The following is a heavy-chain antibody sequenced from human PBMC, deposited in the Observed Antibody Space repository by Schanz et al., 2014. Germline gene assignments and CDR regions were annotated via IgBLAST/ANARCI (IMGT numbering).Heavy chain of an antibody. V-gene: IGHV3-30*04. CDR1: TSLFSRSV. CDR2: MWNDGIKT. J-gene: IGHJ4*02. CDR3: ARDPNTSAWLPYFDT. Sequence: QVDLVESGGGVVQPGRSLTLSCAVSTSLFSRSVIHWVRQAPGKGLEWVAVMWNDGIKTHYADSGKGRFTISRDNSKNTVYLQMNSLRTDDTAMYYCARDPNTSAWLPYFDTWGQGTLATVSS. D-gene: IGHD6-19*01.